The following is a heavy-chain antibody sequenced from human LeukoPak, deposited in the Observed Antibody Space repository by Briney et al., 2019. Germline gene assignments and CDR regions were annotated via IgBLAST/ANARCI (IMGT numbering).Heavy chain of an antibody. CDR1: GYTFTGYN. V-gene: IGHV1-2*06. D-gene: IGHD3-22*01. CDR3: ARERTAARGYYYDSSLDY. CDR2: INPNSGGT. J-gene: IGHJ4*02. Sequence: ASVKVSCKASGYTFTGYNMHWVRQAPGQGLEWMGRINPNSGGTNYAQKFQGRVTMTRDTSISTADMELSRLRSDDTAVYYCARERTAARGYYYDSSLDYWGQGTLVTVSS.